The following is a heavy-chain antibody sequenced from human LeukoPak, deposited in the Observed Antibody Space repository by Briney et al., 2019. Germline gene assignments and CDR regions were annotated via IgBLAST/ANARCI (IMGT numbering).Heavy chain of an antibody. V-gene: IGHV4-34*01. Sequence: SETLSLTCAVYGGSFSGYYWSWIRQPPGKGLEWIGEINHSGSTNYNPSLKSRVTISVDTSKNLFSLKLSSVTAADTAVYYCARGRYDILTGYSYYFDYWGQGTLVTVSS. D-gene: IGHD3-9*01. J-gene: IGHJ4*02. CDR3: ARGRYDILTGYSYYFDY. CDR1: GGSFSGYY. CDR2: INHSGST.